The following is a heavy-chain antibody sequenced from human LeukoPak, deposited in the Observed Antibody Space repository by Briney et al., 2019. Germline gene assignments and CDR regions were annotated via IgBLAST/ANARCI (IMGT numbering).Heavy chain of an antibody. J-gene: IGHJ4*02. CDR3: ARFTARAREIDY. CDR1: GAPISDSY. Sequence: SETLSLTCSVSGAPISDSYWTWIRQPPGKTLEWIGYIYYTGDNDYNPSLKSRVTMSVDTSKSHLSLKLTSVTAADTAVYYCARFTARAREIDYWGQGILVTVSS. V-gene: IGHV4-59*08. D-gene: IGHD6-6*01. CDR2: IYYTGDN.